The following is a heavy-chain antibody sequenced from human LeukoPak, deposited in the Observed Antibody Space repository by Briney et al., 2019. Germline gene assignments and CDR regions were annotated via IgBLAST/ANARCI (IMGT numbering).Heavy chain of an antibody. J-gene: IGHJ1*01. Sequence: ASGTLSLTCDVSGGSISNTNWWSWVRQPPGQGLEWIGEVSLAGQTNYNPSLNGRVTMSLDESSNQLSLKLTSVTAADTAVYYCARGEAAAATKGYFLHWGQGTLVTVSS. V-gene: IGHV4-4*02. CDR2: VSLAGQT. CDR1: GGSISNTNW. CDR3: ARGEAAAATKGYFLH. D-gene: IGHD6-13*01.